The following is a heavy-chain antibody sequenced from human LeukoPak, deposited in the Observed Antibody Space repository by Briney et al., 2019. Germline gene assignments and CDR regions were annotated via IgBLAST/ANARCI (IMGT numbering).Heavy chain of an antibody. Sequence: GGSLRLSCAASGFTFSNYAFHWVRQAPGKRLEWVAVVASDGRDKHFADSVKGRFTISRDNSKNTLYLQMNSLRPEDTAVYFCARDLGKIADYYFDYRGQGSLVTVSS. D-gene: IGHD2-21*01. CDR1: GFTFSNYA. CDR3: ARDLGKIADYYFDY. J-gene: IGHJ4*02. V-gene: IGHV3-30*14. CDR2: VASDGRDK.